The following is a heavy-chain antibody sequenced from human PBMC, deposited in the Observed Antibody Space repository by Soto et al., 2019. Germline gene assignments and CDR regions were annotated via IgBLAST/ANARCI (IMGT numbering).Heavy chain of an antibody. D-gene: IGHD2-2*01. Sequence: SETLSLTYTVSGGSISGYYWSWIRQTAGKGLEWIGRIHTSGSTDYSPSLKSRVTMSVDTSRNQFSVELTSVTAADTAGYYCARGGARAVAAMFAYSGQGSLVTVSS. CDR2: IHTSGST. J-gene: IGHJ4*02. CDR1: GGSISGYY. CDR3: ARGGARAVAAMFAY. V-gene: IGHV4-4*07.